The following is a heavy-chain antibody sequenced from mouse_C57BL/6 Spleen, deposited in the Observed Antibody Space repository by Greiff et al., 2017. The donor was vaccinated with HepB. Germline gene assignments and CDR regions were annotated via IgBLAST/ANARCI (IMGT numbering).Heavy chain of an antibody. CDR1: GFNIKNTY. D-gene: IGHD1-1*01. CDR2: IDPANGNT. V-gene: IGHV14-3*01. Sequence: VQLKESVAELVRPGASVKLSCTASGFNIKNTYMHWVKQRPEQGLEWIGRIDPANGNTKYAPKFQGKATITADTSSNTAYLQLSSLTSEDTAIYYCARGHYYGSSYNAMDYWGQGTSVTVSS. J-gene: IGHJ4*01. CDR3: ARGHYYGSSYNAMDY.